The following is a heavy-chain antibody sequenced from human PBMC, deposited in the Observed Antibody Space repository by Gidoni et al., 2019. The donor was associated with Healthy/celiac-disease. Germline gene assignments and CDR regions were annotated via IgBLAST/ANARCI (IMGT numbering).Heavy chain of an antibody. CDR2: IYSGGST. Sequence: EVQLVETGGGLIQPGGSLRLSCAASGFTVRSNYMSWVGQAPGKGLEWVSVIYSGGSTYYADSVKGRFTIYRDNSKNTLYLQMNSLRAEDTAVYYCARGGFSRVGLNYWGQGTLVTVSS. J-gene: IGHJ4*02. D-gene: IGHD3-16*01. V-gene: IGHV3-53*02. CDR1: GFTVRSNY. CDR3: ARGGFSRVGLNY.